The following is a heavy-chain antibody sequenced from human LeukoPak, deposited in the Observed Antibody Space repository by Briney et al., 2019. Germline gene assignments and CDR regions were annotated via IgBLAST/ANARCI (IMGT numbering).Heavy chain of an antibody. V-gene: IGHV3-21*06. J-gene: IGHJ4*02. D-gene: IGHD3-10*01. CDR3: ARAPGGTMVLDY. Sequence: GGSLRLSCAASGFTFSSYIMNWVRRAPGKGLEWVSSITSRSSYIYYADSVKGRFTISRDNAKNTLYLQMNSLRAEDTALDYCARAPGGTMVLDYWGQGTLVTVSS. CDR1: GFTFSSYI. CDR2: ITSRSSYI.